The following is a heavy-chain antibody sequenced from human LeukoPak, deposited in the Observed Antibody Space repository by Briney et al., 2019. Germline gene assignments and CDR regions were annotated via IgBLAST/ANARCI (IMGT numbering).Heavy chain of an antibody. V-gene: IGHV3-9*03. CDR1: GSTFDDYA. CDR2: ISWNSGSI. Sequence: PGRSLRLSCAASGSTFDDYAMHWVRQAPGKGLEWASGISWNSGSIGYADSVKGRFTISRDNAKNSLYLQMNSLRAEDMALYYCAKGNYGGNQEYFQHWGQGTLVTVSS. D-gene: IGHD4-23*01. J-gene: IGHJ1*01. CDR3: AKGNYGGNQEYFQH.